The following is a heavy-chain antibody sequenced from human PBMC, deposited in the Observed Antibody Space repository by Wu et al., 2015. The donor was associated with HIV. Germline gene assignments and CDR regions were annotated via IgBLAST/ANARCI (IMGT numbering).Heavy chain of an antibody. D-gene: IGHD3-22*01. CDR3: AWGGVFDYYDSSGFQGAFDI. Sequence: QVQLVQSGAEVKKPGSSVKVSCKVSGGTFSSYAISWVRQAPGQGLEWMGRIIPIFGTANYAQKFQGRVTITADESTSTAYMELSSLRSEDTAVYYCAWGGVFDYYDSSGFQGAFDIWGQGTMVTVSS. V-gene: IGHV1-69*13. CDR1: GGTFSSYA. J-gene: IGHJ3*02. CDR2: IIPIFGTA.